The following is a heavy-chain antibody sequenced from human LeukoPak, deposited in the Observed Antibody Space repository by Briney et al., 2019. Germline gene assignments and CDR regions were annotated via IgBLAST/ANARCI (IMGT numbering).Heavy chain of an antibody. CDR2: IKQDGSEK. CDR1: GFTFSSYW. J-gene: IGHJ4*02. V-gene: IGHV3-7*01. D-gene: IGHD3-22*01. Sequence: GESLRLSCAASGFTFSSYWMSWVRQAPGKGLEWVANIKQDGSEKYYVDSVKGRFTISRDNSKNTLYLQMNSLRAEDTAVYYCAKDHNYYDSSGYGYYWGQGTLVTVSS. CDR3: AKDHNYYDSSGYGYY.